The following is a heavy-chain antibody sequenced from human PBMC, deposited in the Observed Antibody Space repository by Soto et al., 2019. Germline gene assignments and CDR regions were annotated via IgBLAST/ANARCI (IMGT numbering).Heavy chain of an antibody. J-gene: IGHJ5*02. D-gene: IGHD3-16*01. Sequence: QITLKESGPTLVKPTQTLTLTCTFSGFSLSTSGVVVGWIRQPPGKALEWFALISWNDDKRYSPSLKSRLTISKNTSNSQVVITMTNMDPVDTATYHCAHRPSWGVWDSNIWFEPWGQGTLVTVS. CDR3: AHRPSWGVWDSNIWFEP. CDR2: ISWNDDK. CDR1: GFSLSTSGVV. V-gene: IGHV2-5*01.